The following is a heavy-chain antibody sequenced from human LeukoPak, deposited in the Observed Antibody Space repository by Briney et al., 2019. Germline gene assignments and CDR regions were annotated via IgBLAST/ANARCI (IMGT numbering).Heavy chain of an antibody. J-gene: IGHJ4*02. CDR1: GFTFSIYA. V-gene: IGHV3-30*02. D-gene: IGHD4-23*01. CDR3: AGFGGNSDY. Sequence: PGGSLRLSCAASGFTFSIYAIHWVRQAPGKGLEWVAYIRFDGTDKYYADSVKGRFTVSRDNSMNTPYLQMNSLTPEDTAVYYCAGFGGNSDYWGQGTLVSVSS. CDR2: IRFDGTDK.